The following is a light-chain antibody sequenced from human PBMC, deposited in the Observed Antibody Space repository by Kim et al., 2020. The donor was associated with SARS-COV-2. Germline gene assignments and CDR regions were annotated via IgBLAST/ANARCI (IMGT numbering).Light chain of an antibody. CDR1: SGDVGGYNY. Sequence: QSVTISCPGTSGDVGGYNYVSWYQRHPGKAPKPLIYEVSKRPSGVPDRLSGSKSGNTASLTVSGLQAEDEADYYCSSYASSNNLVFGGGTQLTVL. CDR2: EVS. CDR3: SSYASSNNLV. V-gene: IGLV2-8*01. J-gene: IGLJ2*01.